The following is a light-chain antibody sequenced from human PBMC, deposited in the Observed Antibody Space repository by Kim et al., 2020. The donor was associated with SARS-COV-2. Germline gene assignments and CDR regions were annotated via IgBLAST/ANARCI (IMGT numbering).Light chain of an antibody. CDR1: RNNVGNQG. CDR2: RNN. J-gene: IGLJ3*02. V-gene: IGLV10-54*01. CDR3: SAWDSSLSNWV. Sequence: QTATLTCTGNRNNVGNQGAAWLQQHQGHPPKLLSYRNNNRPSGISERLSASRSGNTASLTITGLQPEDEADYYCSAWDSSLSNWVFGGGTQLTVL.